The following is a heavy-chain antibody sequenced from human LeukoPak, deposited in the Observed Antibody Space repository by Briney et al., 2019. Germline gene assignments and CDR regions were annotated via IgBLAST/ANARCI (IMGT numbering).Heavy chain of an antibody. D-gene: IGHD6-25*01. V-gene: IGHV3-48*03. J-gene: IGHJ4*02. CDR2: ISDNSRTI. CDR1: GFTFSVHE. CDR3: ARGSHYFDF. Sequence: PGRSLRLSCAASGFTFSVHEMNWVRQAPGKRLEWLSYISDNSRTIYYADSVDGRFTISRDNGKNSLYLHMNRLTVEDTAIYYCARGSHYFDFWGRGTLVTVSS.